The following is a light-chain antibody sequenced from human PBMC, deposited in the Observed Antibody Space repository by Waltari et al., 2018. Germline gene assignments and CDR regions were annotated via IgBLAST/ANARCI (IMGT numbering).Light chain of an antibody. CDR2: GAS. V-gene: IGKV1-39*01. J-gene: IGKJ1*01. CDR1: HSISTY. Sequence: DIQMTQSPSSLSASVGDRVTITCRASHSISTYLNWYQHRPGKAPRLLIFGASSLQIGVPSRFSGSGSGTDFTLTIDSLQPGDFATYYCQQSYSVLWTFGQGTKVDLK. CDR3: QQSYSVLWT.